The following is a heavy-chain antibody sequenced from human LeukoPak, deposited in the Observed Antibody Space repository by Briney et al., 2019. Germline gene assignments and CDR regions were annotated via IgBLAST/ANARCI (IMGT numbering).Heavy chain of an antibody. D-gene: IGHD4-17*01. Sequence: GGSLRLSCAASGFTFSNYAMNWVRQAPGKGLEWVSAISGSGGTTYYADSVKGRFTISRDNAKNSLYLQMNSLRAEDTAVYYCARPDDYGDYFDYWGQGTLVTVSS. CDR2: ISGSGGTT. V-gene: IGHV3-23*01. J-gene: IGHJ4*02. CDR3: ARPDDYGDYFDY. CDR1: GFTFSNYA.